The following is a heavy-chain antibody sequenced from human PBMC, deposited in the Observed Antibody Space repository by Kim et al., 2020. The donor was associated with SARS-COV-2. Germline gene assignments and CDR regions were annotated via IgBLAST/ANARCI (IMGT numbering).Heavy chain of an antibody. D-gene: IGHD4-4*01. CDR2: IYWDDDK. CDR3: AHRPPFFYSAYFDY. Sequence: GKAPEGLALIYWDDDKRHSPSLKSRLTITKDTSKIQVVLTMTNMDPVDTATYYCAHRPPFFYSAYFDYWGQGTLVTVSS. V-gene: IGHV2-5*02. J-gene: IGHJ4*02.